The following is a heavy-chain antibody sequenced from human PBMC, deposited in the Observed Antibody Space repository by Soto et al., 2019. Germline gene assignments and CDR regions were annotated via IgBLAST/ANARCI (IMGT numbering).Heavy chain of an antibody. D-gene: IGHD2-15*01. CDR1: GGSISSYY. V-gene: IGHV4-59*08. J-gene: IGHJ3*02. CDR3: ARPCSGGSCYSGGGYHAFDI. Sequence: SETLSLTCTVSGGSISSYYWSWIRQPPGKGLEWIGYIYYSGSTNYNPSLKSRVTISVDTSKNQFSLKLSSVTAADTAVYYCARPCSGGSCYSGGGYHAFDIWGQGTMVTVSS. CDR2: IYYSGST.